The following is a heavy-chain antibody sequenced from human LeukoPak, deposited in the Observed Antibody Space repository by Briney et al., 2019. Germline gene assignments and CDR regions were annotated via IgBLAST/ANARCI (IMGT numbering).Heavy chain of an antibody. D-gene: IGHD3-22*01. CDR1: GFTFSSYW. V-gene: IGHV3-7*01. CDR3: ARGSSMVITTLSDY. J-gene: IGHJ4*02. CDR2: IKQDGSEK. Sequence: GGSLRLSCAASGFTFSSYWMSWVRQAPGKGLEWVANIKQDGSEKYYVESVKGRFTISRDNAKNSLYLQMNSLRAEDTAVYYCARGSSMVITTLSDYWGQGTLVTVSS.